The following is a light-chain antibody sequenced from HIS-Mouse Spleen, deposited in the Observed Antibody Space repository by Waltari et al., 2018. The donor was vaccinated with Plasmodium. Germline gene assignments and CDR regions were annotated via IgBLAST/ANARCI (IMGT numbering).Light chain of an antibody. CDR1: QSVSSN. J-gene: IGKJ3*01. Sequence: EIVMTQSPATLSVSPGERATLSCRASQSVSSNLAWYQLKPGQAPRLLSYGASTRATGIPARFSGSGSGTEFTLTISSLQSEDFAVYYCQQYNNWSFTFGPGTKVDIK. CDR2: GAS. V-gene: IGKV3-15*01. CDR3: QQYNNWSFT.